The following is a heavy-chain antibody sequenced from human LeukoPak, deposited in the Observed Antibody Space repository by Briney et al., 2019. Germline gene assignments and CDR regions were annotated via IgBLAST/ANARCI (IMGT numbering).Heavy chain of an antibody. V-gene: IGHV4-59*01. Sequence: SETLSLTCTVSGGSISSYYWSWIRQPPGKGLEWIGYIYYSGSTNYNPSLKSRVTKSVDTSKNQFSLKLSSVTAADTAVYYCARVAGYSYGPSFDYWGQGTLVTVSS. D-gene: IGHD5-18*01. CDR1: GGSISSYY. CDR2: IYYSGST. J-gene: IGHJ4*02. CDR3: ARVAGYSYGPSFDY.